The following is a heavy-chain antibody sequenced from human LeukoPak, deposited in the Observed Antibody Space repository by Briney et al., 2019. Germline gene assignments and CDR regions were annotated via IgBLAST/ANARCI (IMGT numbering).Heavy chain of an antibody. J-gene: IGHJ4*02. Sequence: GGSLRLSSAASGFTFSSYAMSWVRQAPGKGLEWVSAISGSGGSTYYADTVKGRFTISRDNSKNTLYLQMNSLRAEDTAVYYCAKLWSGYYFDYWGQGTLVTVSS. V-gene: IGHV3-23*01. CDR2: ISGSGGST. D-gene: IGHD3-3*01. CDR3: AKLWSGYYFDY. CDR1: GFTFSSYA.